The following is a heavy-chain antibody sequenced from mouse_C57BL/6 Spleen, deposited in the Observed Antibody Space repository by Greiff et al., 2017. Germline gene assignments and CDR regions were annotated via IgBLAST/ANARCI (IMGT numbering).Heavy chain of an antibody. J-gene: IGHJ1*03. V-gene: IGHV1-81*01. CDR1: GYTFTSYG. D-gene: IGHD1-1*01. Sequence: VQLQQSGAELARPGASVKLSCKASGYTFTSYGISWVKQRTGQGLEWIGEIYPRSGNTYYNEKFKGKATLTADKSSSTAYMELRSLTSEDSAVYFCARRGDYYGSSYEYFDVWGTGTTVTVSS. CDR3: ARRGDYYGSSYEYFDV. CDR2: IYPRSGNT.